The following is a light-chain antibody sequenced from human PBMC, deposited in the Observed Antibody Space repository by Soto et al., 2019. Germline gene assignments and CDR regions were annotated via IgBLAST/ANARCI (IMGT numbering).Light chain of an antibody. CDR1: QSVSSNY. V-gene: IGKV3-20*01. Sequence: EIVLTQSPGTLSLSPGERATLSCRASQSVSSNYLAWYQQKPGQAPRPLIYGASSRATGIPDRFSGSGAGTDFTLTISRLESEDFEVYYCQQYGSSPWRFGQGTKV. CDR2: GAS. CDR3: QQYGSSPWR. J-gene: IGKJ1*01.